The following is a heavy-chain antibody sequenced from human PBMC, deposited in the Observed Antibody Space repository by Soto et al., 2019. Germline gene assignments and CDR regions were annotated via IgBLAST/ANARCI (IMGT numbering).Heavy chain of an antibody. Sequence: GESLKISCQCSGYTFSNFWIAWVRQLPWKSLEYMGIIYPCDSETRYSPSFHGKVTISADMSIGTAYLRWGTLEASDSAFYFCARSTRSSPYFDYWGPGAVVTV. CDR2: IYPCDSET. CDR3: ARSTRSSPYFDY. CDR1: GYTFSNFW. D-gene: IGHD6-13*01. J-gene: IGHJ4*01. V-gene: IGHV5-51*01.